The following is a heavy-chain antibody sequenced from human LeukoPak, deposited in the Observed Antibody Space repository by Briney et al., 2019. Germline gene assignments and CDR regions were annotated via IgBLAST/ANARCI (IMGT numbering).Heavy chain of an antibody. D-gene: IGHD2-15*01. CDR3: ARLEPIVVVVVAAFDY. Sequence: PGGSLRLSRAASGFIFSSYEMNWVRQAPGKGLGWVSYISSSGSTVYYADSAKGRFTISRDNAKNSLYLQMNSLRAEDTAVYYCARLEPIVVVVVAAFDYWGQGTLVTVSS. J-gene: IGHJ4*02. CDR2: ISSSGSTV. V-gene: IGHV3-48*03. CDR1: GFIFSSYE.